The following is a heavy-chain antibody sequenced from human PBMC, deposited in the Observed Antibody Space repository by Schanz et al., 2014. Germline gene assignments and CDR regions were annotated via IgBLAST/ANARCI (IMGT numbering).Heavy chain of an antibody. J-gene: IGHJ5*02. V-gene: IGHV1-69*09. CDR2: IIPSLGLA. CDR1: GYTFTSDS. Sequence: QVHLVQSGAEVHKPGASLKISCKASGYTFTSDSMHWVRQAPGQGLEWIGWIIPSLGLAKYEQKFQDKVTITADTSTTTAYMELSGLRSEDTAVYYCARGPLGTSPWGQGTLVTVSS. CDR3: ARGPLGTSP. D-gene: IGHD5-12*01.